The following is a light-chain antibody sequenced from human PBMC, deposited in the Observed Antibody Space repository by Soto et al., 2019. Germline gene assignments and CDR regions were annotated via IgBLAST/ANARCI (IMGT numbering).Light chain of an antibody. V-gene: IGKV3-20*01. CDR2: PAS. Sequence: EIVLTQSPGTLSLSPGERAILSCRASQTINNRYLAWYQQTPGRAPRLLIHPASSRAAGIPDRFSGSRSGTDFTLTINTKEPKEIQAYYCHHYATSRPSTLGPGTTVD. CDR1: QTINNRY. J-gene: IGKJ3*01. CDR3: HHYATSRPST.